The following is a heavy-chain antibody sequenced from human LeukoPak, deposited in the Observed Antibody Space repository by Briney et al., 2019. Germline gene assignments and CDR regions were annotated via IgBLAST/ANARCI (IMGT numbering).Heavy chain of an antibody. CDR3: ARSRYCSSTSCYYWFDP. J-gene: IGHJ5*02. Sequence: GSSVKLSCKPSAGTFSSYAISWVRQAPGQVLEWMGGIIPTFGTANYAQKFQGRVTITADESTSTAYMELSSLRSEDTAVYYCARSRYCSSTSCYYWFDPWGQGTWSPSPQ. CDR2: IIPTFGTA. CDR1: AGTFSSYA. D-gene: IGHD2-2*01. V-gene: IGHV1-69*01.